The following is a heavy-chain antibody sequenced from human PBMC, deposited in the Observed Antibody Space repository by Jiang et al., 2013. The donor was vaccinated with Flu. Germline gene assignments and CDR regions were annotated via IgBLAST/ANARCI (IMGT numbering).Heavy chain of an antibody. V-gene: IGHV1-69*06. Sequence: SGAEVKKPGSSVKVSCKASGGTFSSYAISWVRQAPGQGLEWMGGIIPIFGTANYAQKFQGRVTITADKSTSTAYMELSSLRSEDTAVYYCARDLVTKYQPRGLRAFDIWGQGTMVTVSS. J-gene: IGHJ3*02. D-gene: IGHD2-2*01. CDR3: ARDLVTKYQPRGLRAFDI. CDR1: GGTFSSYA. CDR2: IIPIFGTA.